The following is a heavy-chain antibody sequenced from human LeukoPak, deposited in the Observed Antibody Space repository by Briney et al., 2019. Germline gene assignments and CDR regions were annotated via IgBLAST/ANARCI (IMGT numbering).Heavy chain of an antibody. V-gene: IGHV1-8*01. J-gene: IGHJ2*01. CDR3: VRIYGDYPYWYFDL. CDR1: GYTFTSYD. Sequence: ASVKVSCKASGYTFTSYDINWVRQATGQGLEWMGWMNPNSGNTGYAQKFQGRVTMTRNTSISTAYMELSSLRSEDTAVYYCVRIYGDYPYWYFDLWGRGTLVTVSS. D-gene: IGHD4-17*01. CDR2: MNPNSGNT.